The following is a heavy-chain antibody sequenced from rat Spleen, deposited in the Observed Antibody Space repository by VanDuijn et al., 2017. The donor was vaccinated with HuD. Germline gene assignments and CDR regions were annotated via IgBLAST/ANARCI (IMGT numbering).Heavy chain of an antibody. CDR2: ISYDGSST. J-gene: IGHJ4*01. CDR3: ARHGIRGAYVMDA. Sequence: EVQLVESGGGLVQPGRSLKLSCAASGFTFSNYGMAWVRQAPTKGLEWVATISYDGSSTYYRDSVKGRFTISRDNAKSTLYLQMDSLRSEDTATYYLARHGIRGAYVMDAWGQGASVTVSS. D-gene: IGHD4-3*01. CDR1: GFTFSNYG. V-gene: IGHV5-29*01.